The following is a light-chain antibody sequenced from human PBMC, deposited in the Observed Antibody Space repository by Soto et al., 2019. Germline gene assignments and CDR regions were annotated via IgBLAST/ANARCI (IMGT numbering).Light chain of an antibody. CDR3: QQYGRSPLT. V-gene: IGKV3-20*01. Sequence: EIVLTQSPGTLSLSPGARDLLSCRASQSLSSSFLAWYQQKPGQAPRLLIYSSSNRATGIPDRFSGGGSGTDFTLTISRLEPADFAVYYCQQYGRSPLTFGGGTKVDIK. CDR2: SSS. J-gene: IGKJ4*01. CDR1: QSLSSSF.